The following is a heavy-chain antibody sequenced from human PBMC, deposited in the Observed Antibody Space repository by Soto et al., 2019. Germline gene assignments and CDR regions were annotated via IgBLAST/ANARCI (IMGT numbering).Heavy chain of an antibody. CDR3: ARVAVAGVVWFDP. J-gene: IGHJ5*02. CDR2: INAGNGNT. Sequence: QVPLVQSGAEVKKPGASVKVSCKASGYTFTSYAMHWVRQAPGQRLEWMGWINAGNGNTKYSQKFQGRVTITRDTSASTAYMELSSLRSEDTAVYYCARVAVAGVVWFDPWGQGTLVTVSS. D-gene: IGHD6-19*01. CDR1: GYTFTSYA. V-gene: IGHV1-3*01.